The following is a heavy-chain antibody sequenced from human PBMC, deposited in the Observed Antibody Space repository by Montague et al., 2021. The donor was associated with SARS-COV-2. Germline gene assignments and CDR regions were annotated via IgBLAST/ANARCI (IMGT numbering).Heavy chain of an antibody. D-gene: IGHD3-22*01. V-gene: IGHV3-53*01. Sequence: SLRLSCAASGFSVSSSYMNWVRQAPGKGLEWVSVIYIGENKYYADSVKGRFTISRDSSTNTLFLQMYSLRAEDTAVYYCAREKPEYYDGPGVFDIWGQGTMVTVSS. CDR3: AREKPEYYDGPGVFDI. J-gene: IGHJ3*02. CDR2: IYIGENK. CDR1: GFSVSSSY.